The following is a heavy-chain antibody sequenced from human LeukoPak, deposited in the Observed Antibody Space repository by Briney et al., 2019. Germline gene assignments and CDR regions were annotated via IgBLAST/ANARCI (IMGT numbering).Heavy chain of an antibody. D-gene: IGHD2-2*01. CDR1: GYTSTSYG. Sequence: ASVKVSCKASGYTSTSYGISWVRQAPGQGLEWMGWINPNSGGTNYAQKFQGRVTMTRDTSISAAYMELSRLRSDDTAVYYCASNPPTSSTYYYYGMDVWGQGTTVTVSS. V-gene: IGHV1-2*02. CDR3: ASNPPTSSTYYYYGMDV. J-gene: IGHJ6*02. CDR2: INPNSGGT.